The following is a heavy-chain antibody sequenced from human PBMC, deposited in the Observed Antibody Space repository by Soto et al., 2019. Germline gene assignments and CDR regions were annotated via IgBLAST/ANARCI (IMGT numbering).Heavy chain of an antibody. J-gene: IGHJ6*02. CDR3: ATVPRITIFGVVIYYYYGMDV. CDR2: FDPEDGET. D-gene: IGHD3-3*01. V-gene: IGHV1-24*01. Sequence: EASVKVSCKVSGYTLTELSMHWVRQAPGKGLEWMGGFDPEDGETIYAQKFQGRVTMTEDTSTDTAYMELSSLRSEDTAVYYCATVPRITIFGVVIYYYYGMDVWGQGTTVTVSS. CDR1: GYTLTELS.